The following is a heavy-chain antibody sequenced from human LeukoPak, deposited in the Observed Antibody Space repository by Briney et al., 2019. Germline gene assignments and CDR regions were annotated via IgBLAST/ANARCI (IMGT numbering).Heavy chain of an antibody. CDR2: IYYSGST. V-gene: IGHV4-39*07. Sequence: SETLSLTCTVPGGSISSSSYYWGWIRQPPGKGLEWIGSIYYSGSTYYNPSLKSRVTISVDTSKNQFSLKLSSVTAADTAVYYCARDADSYDSSGYHYWGQGTLVTVSS. CDR1: GGSISSSSYY. J-gene: IGHJ4*02. D-gene: IGHD3-22*01. CDR3: ARDADSYDSSGYHY.